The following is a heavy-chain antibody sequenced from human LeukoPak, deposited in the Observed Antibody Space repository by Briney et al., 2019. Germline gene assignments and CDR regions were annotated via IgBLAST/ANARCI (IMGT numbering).Heavy chain of an antibody. D-gene: IGHD6-13*01. J-gene: IGHJ3*02. CDR1: GFTFSNYA. CDR2: ISGSGRNT. V-gene: IGHV3-23*01. Sequence: GGSLRLSCAASGFTFSNYAMSWVRQAPGRGLEWGSPISGSGRNTYYTDSVKGRFTISRDNSKNTLYLQMNSLRAEDTDLYYCAKDWGSSWAVDAFDIWGQGTMVTVSS. CDR3: AKDWGSSWAVDAFDI.